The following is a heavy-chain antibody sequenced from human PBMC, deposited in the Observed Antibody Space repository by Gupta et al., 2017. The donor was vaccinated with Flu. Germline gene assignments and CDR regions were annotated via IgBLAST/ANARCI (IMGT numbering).Heavy chain of an antibody. CDR3: ARQRKGGRYYGDFDD. CDR2: IYPGDSDD. CDR1: GYTFTTDW. Sequence: GYTFTTDWIGWVRQMPGKGLEWMGNIYPGDSDDRYSPSFEGQVTMSVDKSINTAYLQWRSLKASDTAVYYCARQRKGGRYYGDFDDWGQGTLVTVSS. J-gene: IGHJ4*02. D-gene: IGHD1-26*01. V-gene: IGHV5-51*01.